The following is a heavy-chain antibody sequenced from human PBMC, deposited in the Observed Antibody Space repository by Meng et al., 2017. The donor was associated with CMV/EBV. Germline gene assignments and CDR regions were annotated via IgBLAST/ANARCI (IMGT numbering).Heavy chain of an antibody. CDR3: AHKGRRMAAAGINWFDP. CDR1: GFFLSTSGVG. V-gene: IGHV2-5*02. CDR2: IYWDDDK. J-gene: IGHJ5*02. Sequence: HITLKESGSPLVNPPPTLTLTCTFSGFFLSTSGVGVGWIRQPPGKALEWLALIYWDDDKRYSPSLKSRLTITKDTSKNQVVLTMTNMDPVDTATYYCAHKGRRMAAAGINWFDPWGQGTLVTVSS. D-gene: IGHD6-13*01.